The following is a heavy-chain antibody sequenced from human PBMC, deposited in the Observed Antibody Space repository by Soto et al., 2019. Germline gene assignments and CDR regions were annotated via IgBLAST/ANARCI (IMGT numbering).Heavy chain of an antibody. CDR1: GFDFSGSE. D-gene: IGHD2-21*01. CDR3: AKVAPFILGSPF. Sequence: XVSLRLSCTASGFDFSGSEMNWFRQAPGKGLEWVAYITGSGGVMFHADSVKGRFSISRDNAKNSLFLEMSDLTADDTGVYYCAKVAPFILGSPFWGQGTLVTVSS. V-gene: IGHV3-48*03. J-gene: IGHJ4*02. CDR2: ITGSGGVM.